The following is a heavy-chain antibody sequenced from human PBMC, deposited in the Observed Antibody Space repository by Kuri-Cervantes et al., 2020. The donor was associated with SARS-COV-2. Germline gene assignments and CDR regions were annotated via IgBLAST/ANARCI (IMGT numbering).Heavy chain of an antibody. CDR1: GFTFSSYS. CDR3: AKDLGGYDRGAFDI. CDR2: IRYDGSNK. Sequence: GESLKISCAASGFTFSSYSMNWVRQAPGKGLEWVAFIRYDGSNKYYADSVKGRFTISRDNSKNTLYLQMNSLRAEDTAVYYCAKDLGGYDRGAFDIWGQGTMVTVSS. D-gene: IGHD5-12*01. V-gene: IGHV3-30*02. J-gene: IGHJ3*02.